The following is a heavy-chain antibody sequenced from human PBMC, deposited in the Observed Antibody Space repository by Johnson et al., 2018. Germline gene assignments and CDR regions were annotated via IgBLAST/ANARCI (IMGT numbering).Heavy chain of an antibody. Sequence: QVQLQESGPGLVKPSETLSLTCTVSGGSISSYYWSWIRQPPGKGLEWIGYIYYSVSTNYNPSLKSRVTISVDTSKHQFSLKLSSVTAADTAVYYCARGPTVNYYYCGMDVWGQGTTVTVSS. J-gene: IGHJ6*02. CDR3: ARGPTVNYYYCGMDV. D-gene: IGHD4-11*01. CDR2: IYYSVST. V-gene: IGHV4-59*01. CDR1: GGSISSYY.